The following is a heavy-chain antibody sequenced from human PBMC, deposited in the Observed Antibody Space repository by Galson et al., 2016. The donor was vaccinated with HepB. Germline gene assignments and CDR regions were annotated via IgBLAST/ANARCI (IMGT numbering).Heavy chain of an antibody. CDR2: ISYDGNNR. CDR3: AKVRRIEVADAPMDV. V-gene: IGHV3-30-3*01. CDR1: GFTFRRYA. J-gene: IGHJ6*03. D-gene: IGHD6-19*01. Sequence: SLRLSCATSGFTFRRYALHWVRQAPGKGLEWVALISYDGNNRHYADSVKGRFTISRDNSKNTLDLQMNSLRAEDTGVYYCAKVRRIEVADAPMDVWGKGTTVIVSS.